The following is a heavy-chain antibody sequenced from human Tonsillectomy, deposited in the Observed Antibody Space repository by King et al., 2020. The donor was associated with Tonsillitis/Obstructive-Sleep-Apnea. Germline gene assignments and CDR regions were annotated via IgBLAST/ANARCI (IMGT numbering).Heavy chain of an antibody. V-gene: IGHV4-34*01. CDR3: ASFLYCSXTSCFDY. CDR1: GGSFSGYY. J-gene: IGHJ4*01. CDR2: INPSGST. Sequence: VQPQQWGAGLLKPSETLSLTCAVYGGSFSGYYWSWIRQPPGKGLEWIGEINPSGSTNYNPSLKSRVTISVDTSKNQFSLKLSSVTAADTAVYYCASFLYCSXTSCFDYWGRGTLVTVSS. D-gene: IGHD2-2*01.